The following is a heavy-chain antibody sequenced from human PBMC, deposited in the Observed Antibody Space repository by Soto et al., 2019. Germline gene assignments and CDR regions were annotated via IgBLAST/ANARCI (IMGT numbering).Heavy chain of an antibody. CDR2: ISAYNGNT. J-gene: IGHJ4*02. Sequence: ASVKVSCKASGYTFTSYGISWVRQAPGQGLEWMGWISAYNGNTNYAQKLQGRVTMTTDTSTSTAYMELRSLRSDDAAVYYCARKSAAADYFDYWGQGTLVTVSS. CDR1: GYTFTSYG. CDR3: ARKSAAADYFDY. D-gene: IGHD6-13*01. V-gene: IGHV1-18*01.